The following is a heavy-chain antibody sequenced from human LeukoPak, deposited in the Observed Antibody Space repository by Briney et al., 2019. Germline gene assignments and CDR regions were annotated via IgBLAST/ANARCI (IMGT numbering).Heavy chain of an antibody. J-gene: IGHJ1*01. D-gene: IGHD4/OR15-4a*01. CDR1: GIAVNSNY. Sequence: PGGSLRLSCAASGIAVNSNYMSWVRQAPGKGLEWVSLIYSGGRTEYAGSVKGRFTIFRDNSENTVYLQMNSLRVEDTAMYFCATVGCNGATCYTQYFHSWGQGTLVTV. CDR2: IYSGGRT. CDR3: ATVGCNGATCYTQYFHS. V-gene: IGHV3-53*01.